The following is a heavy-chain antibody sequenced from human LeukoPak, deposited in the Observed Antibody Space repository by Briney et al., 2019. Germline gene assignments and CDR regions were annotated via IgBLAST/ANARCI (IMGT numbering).Heavy chain of an antibody. Sequence: GESLKISCAASGFTFSSYNMKLVRQAPGKGLEWVSSISSRSSYIFYADSVKGRFTISRDNAKKSLYLQMNSLRAEDTAVYYCASGVNYFDYWGQGTLVTVSS. CDR2: ISSRSSYI. J-gene: IGHJ4*02. CDR3: ASGVNYFDY. CDR1: GFTFSSYN. D-gene: IGHD3-3*01. V-gene: IGHV3-21*01.